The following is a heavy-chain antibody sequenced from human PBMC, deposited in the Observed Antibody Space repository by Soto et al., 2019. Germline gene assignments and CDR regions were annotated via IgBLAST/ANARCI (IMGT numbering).Heavy chain of an antibody. CDR1: GGTFSTYS. CDR3: TSGSWSGEVFDI. Sequence: QVQLVQSGAEVKKPGSAVKVSCKDSGGTFSTYSMFWVRQAPEQGLEWMGRIIPMLGIANYAQKFQGRVTITADKSTGTAYMELSSLRSEDTALYYCTSGSWSGEVFDIWGQGTMVTVSS. J-gene: IGHJ3*02. D-gene: IGHD2-21*01. V-gene: IGHV1-69*02. CDR2: IIPMLGIA.